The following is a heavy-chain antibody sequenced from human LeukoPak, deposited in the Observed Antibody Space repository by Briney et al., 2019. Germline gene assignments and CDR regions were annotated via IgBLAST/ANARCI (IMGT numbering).Heavy chain of an antibody. CDR1: GFTFSSYW. CDR3: AKEKLGYCSGSSCYSTYYFDY. D-gene: IGHD2-2*01. CDR2: INSDGSST. Sequence: GGSLRLSCTASGFTFSSYWMHWVRQAPGKGLVWVSRINSDGSSTSYADSVKGRFTISRDNSKNTLYLQMNSLRAEDTAVYYCAKEKLGYCSGSSCYSTYYFDYWGQGTLVTVSS. J-gene: IGHJ4*02. V-gene: IGHV3-74*01.